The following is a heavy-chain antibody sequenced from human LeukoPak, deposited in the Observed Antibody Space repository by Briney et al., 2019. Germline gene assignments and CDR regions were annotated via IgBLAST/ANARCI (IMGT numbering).Heavy chain of an antibody. CDR1: GFTFSSYS. V-gene: IGHV3-21*01. CDR3: ARGPLPVTTPEYFQH. Sequence: GGSLRLFCAASGFTFSSYSMNWVRQAPGEGLEWVSSISSSSYIYYADSVKGRFTISRDNAKNSLYLQMNSLRAEDTAVYYCARGPLPVTTPEYFQHWGQGTLVTVSS. J-gene: IGHJ1*01. CDR2: ISSSSYI. D-gene: IGHD4-17*01.